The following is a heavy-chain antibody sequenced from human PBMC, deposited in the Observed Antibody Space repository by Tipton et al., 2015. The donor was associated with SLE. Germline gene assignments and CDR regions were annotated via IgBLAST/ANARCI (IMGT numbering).Heavy chain of an antibody. D-gene: IGHD6-19*01. J-gene: IGHJ6*03. CDR2: IYHSGST. CDR1: GGSITSGYY. CDR3: ARGRGAVADAYYMDV. Sequence: TLSLTCTVSGGSITSGYYWGWIRQPPGKGLEWIGNIYHSGSTYYNPSLKSRVTISVDTSKNQFSLKLSSVTAADTAVYYCARGRGAVADAYYMDVWGKGTTVTVSS. V-gene: IGHV4-38-2*02.